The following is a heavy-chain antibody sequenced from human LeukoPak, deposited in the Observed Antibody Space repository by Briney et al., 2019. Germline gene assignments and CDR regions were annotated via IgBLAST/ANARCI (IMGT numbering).Heavy chain of an antibody. CDR1: GYIFFNYG. J-gene: IGHJ4*02. D-gene: IGHD3-10*01. CDR3: ARDGPLSGFYY. V-gene: IGHV1-18*01. CDR2: ISTNDGSV. Sequence: ASVKVSCKASGYIFFNYGLSWVRLAPGQGLEWMGRISTNDGSVQCSRKFQDRVTMTTDTSTNTAYLELKSLRFDDTAMYYCARDGPLSGFYYWGQGTPVSVSS.